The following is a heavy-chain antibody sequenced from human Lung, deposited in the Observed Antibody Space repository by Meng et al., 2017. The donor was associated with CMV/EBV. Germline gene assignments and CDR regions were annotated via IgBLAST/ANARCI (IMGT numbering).Heavy chain of an antibody. Sequence: ASXXVSXKASGYTFTSYDINWVRQATGQGLEWMGWMNPNSGNTGYAQKFQGRVTMTRNTLISTAYMELSSLRSEDTAVYYCARGKGSYYYYYGMDVLGQGXTVTVSS. V-gene: IGHV1-8*01. J-gene: IGHJ6*02. D-gene: IGHD5-18*01. CDR1: GYTFTSYD. CDR3: ARGKGSYYYYYGMDV. CDR2: MNPNSGNT.